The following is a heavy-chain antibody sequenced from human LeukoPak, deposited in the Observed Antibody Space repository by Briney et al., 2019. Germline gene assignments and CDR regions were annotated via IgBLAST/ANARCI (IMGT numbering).Heavy chain of an antibody. CDR2: IYYSGST. CDR3: ARDWYSSSWYEIAFDP. J-gene: IGHJ5*02. V-gene: IGHV4-59*01. CDR1: GGSISSYY. Sequence: SETLSLTCTVSGGSISSYYWSWIRQPPGKGLEWIGYIYYSGSTNYNPSLKSRVTISVDTSKNQFSLKLSSVTAADTAVYYCARDWYSSSWYEIAFDPWGQGTLVTVSS. D-gene: IGHD6-13*01.